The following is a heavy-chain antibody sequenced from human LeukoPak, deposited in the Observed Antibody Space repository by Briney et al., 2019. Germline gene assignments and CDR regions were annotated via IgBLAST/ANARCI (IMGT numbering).Heavy chain of an antibody. V-gene: IGHV3-21*01. D-gene: IGHD5-18*01. CDR2: ISSSSSYI. J-gene: IGHJ4*02. Sequence: GGSLRLSCAASGFTFSSYSMNWVRQAPGKGLEWVSSISSSSSYIYYADSVKGRFTISRDDAKNSLYLQMNSLRAEDTAVYYCARGDSYAQHFDYWGQGTLVTVSS. CDR3: ARGDSYAQHFDY. CDR1: GFTFSSYS.